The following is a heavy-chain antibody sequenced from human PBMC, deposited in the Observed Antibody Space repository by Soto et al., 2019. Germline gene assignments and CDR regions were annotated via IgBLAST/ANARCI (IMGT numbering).Heavy chain of an antibody. Sequence: SETLSLTCTVSGGSISSEGYYWSWFRQLPGKGLEWIGDIYYSGTTYHNPSLRSRLTISGDASKNQFSLKLSSVTAADTALYYCARGRGYSYGPYYFDYWGQRPLVTVSS. CDR2: IYYSGTT. CDR3: ARGRGYSYGPYYFDY. V-gene: IGHV4-31*03. D-gene: IGHD5-18*01. J-gene: IGHJ4*02. CDR1: GGSISSEGYY.